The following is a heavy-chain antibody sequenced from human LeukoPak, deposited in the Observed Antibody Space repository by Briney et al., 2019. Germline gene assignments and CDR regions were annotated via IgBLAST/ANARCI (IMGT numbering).Heavy chain of an antibody. Sequence: ASVKVSCKASGYTFTGYYMHWVRQAPGQGLEWMGGIIPIFGTANYAQKFQGRVTITADESTSTAYMELSSLRSEDTAVYYCAREGVAGTGNYYYMDVWGKGTTVTISS. D-gene: IGHD3-10*01. J-gene: IGHJ6*03. V-gene: IGHV1-69*13. CDR3: AREGVAGTGNYYYMDV. CDR2: IIPIFGTA. CDR1: GYTFTGYY.